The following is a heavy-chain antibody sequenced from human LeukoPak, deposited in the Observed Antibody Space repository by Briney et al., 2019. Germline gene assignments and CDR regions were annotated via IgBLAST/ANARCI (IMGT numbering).Heavy chain of an antibody. J-gene: IGHJ6*02. CDR2: ISGSGGST. Sequence: PGGSLRLSCAASGFTFSSYAMSWVRQAPGKGLEWVSAISGSGGSTYYADSVKGRFTISRDNSKNTLLLQMNSLRAEDTAVYYCARAVYNEWKTSRPGGVYYYYYGMDVWGQGTTVTVSS. D-gene: IGHD2-8*02. CDR3: ARAVYNEWKTSRPGGVYYYYYGMDV. CDR1: GFTFSSYA. V-gene: IGHV3-23*01.